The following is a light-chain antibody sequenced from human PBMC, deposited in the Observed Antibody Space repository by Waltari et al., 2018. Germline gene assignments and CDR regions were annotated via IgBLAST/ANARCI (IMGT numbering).Light chain of an antibody. J-gene: IGKJ2*03. CDR1: QSVFYISNNKNY. Sequence: DIVMTQSPDSLAVSLGERATINCKSSQSVFYISNNKNYLAWYQQKPGQPPKLLFYWASTRESGVPDRFSGSGSGTDFTLTISGLQAEDVAVYYCQQYYGAPYSFGQGTKLQIK. V-gene: IGKV4-1*01. CDR2: WAS. CDR3: QQYYGAPYS.